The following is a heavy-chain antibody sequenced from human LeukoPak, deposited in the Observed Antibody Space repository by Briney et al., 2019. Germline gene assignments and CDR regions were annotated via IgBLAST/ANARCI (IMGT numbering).Heavy chain of an antibody. Sequence: PETLSLTCTISGDSIDPYSWSWIRQPPGKGLEWIGYISHIGTIKYNTSLMSRVSMGLDKPNNEFSLSLRSVTATDTALYFCARHQGSTVFNYWGRGVPVIVSS. J-gene: IGHJ1*01. D-gene: IGHD5/OR15-5a*01. CDR3: ARHQGSTVFNY. CDR1: GDSIDPYS. CDR2: ISHIGTI. V-gene: IGHV4-59*08.